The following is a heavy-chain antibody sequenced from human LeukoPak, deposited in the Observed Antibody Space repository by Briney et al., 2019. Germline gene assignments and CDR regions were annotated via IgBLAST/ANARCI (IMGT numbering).Heavy chain of an antibody. CDR2: IYYSGSA. Sequence: SETLSLTCTVSGGSIRSYYWSWIRQPPGKGLEWIGYIYYSGSANYNPSLKSRVTISVDTSKNQFSLKLSSVTAADTAVYYCASDYDSSGYYFIWGQGTLVTVSS. CDR3: ASDYDSSGYYFI. V-gene: IGHV4-59*08. CDR1: GGSIRSYY. D-gene: IGHD3-22*01. J-gene: IGHJ4*02.